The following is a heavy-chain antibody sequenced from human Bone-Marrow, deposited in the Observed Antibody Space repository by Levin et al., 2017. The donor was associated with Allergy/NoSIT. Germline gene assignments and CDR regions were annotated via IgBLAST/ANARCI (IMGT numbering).Heavy chain of an antibody. D-gene: IGHD2-15*01. CDR2: IWHDGNDI. V-gene: IGHV3-33*01. Sequence: GGSLRLSCAASGFIFSTYGMHWVHQAPGKGLEWVAVIWHDGNDIFYSDSVKGRFTISRDNGDSMLFLQMNNLRTEDSGVYYCTRDRLEYCSGASCYGMDVWGQGTTVTVSS. CDR1: GFIFSTYG. CDR3: TRDRLEYCSGASCYGMDV. J-gene: IGHJ6*02.